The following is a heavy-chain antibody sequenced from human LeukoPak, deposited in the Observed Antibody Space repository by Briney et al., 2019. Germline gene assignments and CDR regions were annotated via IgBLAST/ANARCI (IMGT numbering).Heavy chain of an antibody. Sequence: SQTLSLTCTVSGASINSGSYYWSWIRQPAGKGLEWVGRIYPSGSTNYNPSLKSRVTISIDTSKNQFSLQLSSVTAADTAVYYCARDVRRDYYDSSGLLGYWGQGTLVTVSS. CDR1: GASINSGSYY. CDR3: ARDVRRDYYDSSGLLGY. D-gene: IGHD3-22*01. V-gene: IGHV4-61*02. J-gene: IGHJ4*02. CDR2: IYPSGST.